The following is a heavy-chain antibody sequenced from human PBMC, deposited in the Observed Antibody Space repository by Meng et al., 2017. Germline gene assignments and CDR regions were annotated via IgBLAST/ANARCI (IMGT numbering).Heavy chain of an antibody. V-gene: IGHV4-34*01. CDR3: ARGRSGTWPWYLDL. Sequence: HVLSQLWGVRLFAPSETLSFPCAVYGVSCSSYYWSWLRQPPGKGLEWIGEFNHSGSTNNNPSLKSLVTISVDTSKNQFSLKLSSVTAADTAVYYCARGRSGTWPWYLDLWGRGTLVTVSS. D-gene: IGHD1-1*01. J-gene: IGHJ2*01. CDR1: GVSCSSYY. CDR2: FNHSGST.